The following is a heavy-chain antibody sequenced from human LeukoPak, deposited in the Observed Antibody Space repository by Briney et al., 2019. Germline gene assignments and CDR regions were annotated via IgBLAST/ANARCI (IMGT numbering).Heavy chain of an antibody. CDR2: IYYSGST. Sequence: PSETLSLTCTVSGGSISSGDYYWSWIRQPPGKGLEWIGYIYYSGSTYYNPSLNSRVTISVDTSENQFSLKLSAVTAADTAVYYCARAPHYYDSSGYYPDFDYWGQGTLVTVSS. CDR3: ARAPHYYDSSGYYPDFDY. CDR1: GGSISSGDYY. V-gene: IGHV4-30-4*01. J-gene: IGHJ4*02. D-gene: IGHD3-22*01.